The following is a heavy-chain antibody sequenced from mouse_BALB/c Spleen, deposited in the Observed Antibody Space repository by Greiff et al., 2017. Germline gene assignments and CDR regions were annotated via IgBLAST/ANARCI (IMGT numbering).Heavy chain of an antibody. D-gene: IGHD2-14*01. V-gene: IGHV7-1*02. Sequence: EVKVVDSGGGLVQPGGSLRLSCATSGFTFSDFYMEWVRQPPGKRLEWIAASRNKANDYTTEYSASVKGRFIVSRDTSQSILYLQMNALRAEDTAIYYCARAYYRYDWYFDVWGAGTTVTVAS. J-gene: IGHJ1*01. CDR3: ARAYYRYDWYFDV. CDR2: SRNKANDYTT. CDR1: GFTFSDFY.